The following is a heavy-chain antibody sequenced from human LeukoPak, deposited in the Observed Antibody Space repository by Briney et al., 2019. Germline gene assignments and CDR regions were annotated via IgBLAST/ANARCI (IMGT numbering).Heavy chain of an antibody. CDR2: IVVGSGNT. V-gene: IGHV1-58*02. CDR3: AADPGYDSSGYQFDY. J-gene: IGHJ4*02. CDR1: GFTFTSSA. D-gene: IGHD3-22*01. Sequence: SVKVSCKASGFTFTSSAMQWVRQARGQRLEWIGWIVVGSGNTNYAQKFQERVTITRDMSTSTAYMELISLRSEDTAVYYCAADPGYDSSGYQFDYWGQGTLVTVSS.